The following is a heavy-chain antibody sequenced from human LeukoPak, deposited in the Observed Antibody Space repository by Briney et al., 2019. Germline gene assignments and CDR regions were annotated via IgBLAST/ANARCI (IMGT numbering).Heavy chain of an antibody. D-gene: IGHD1-26*01. Sequence: PGGSLRLSCAASGFTFSSYNMNWVRQGPGKGREWISSITSSTSYKFYADSVKGRFTISRDNAKNSLYLQMNSLRAEDTAVYYCARDPYSGAYYEGYYYYYMDVWGKGTTVTVSS. J-gene: IGHJ6*03. CDR2: ITSSTSYK. CDR3: ARDPYSGAYYEGYYYYYMDV. V-gene: IGHV3-21*01. CDR1: GFTFSSYN.